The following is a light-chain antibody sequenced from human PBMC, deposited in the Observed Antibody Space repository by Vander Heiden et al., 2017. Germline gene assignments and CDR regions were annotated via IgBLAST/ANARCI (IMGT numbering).Light chain of an antibody. J-gene: IGLJ3*02. Sequence: QSVLTQPPPASGTPGPRVTIPCSGSSSNIGSNTVNGYQQLPGTAPKLLIYSNNQRPSGVPDRFSGSKSGTSASLAISGLQSEDEADYYCAAWDDSLNVWVFGGGTKLTVL. CDR1: SSNIGSNT. V-gene: IGLV1-44*01. CDR3: AAWDDSLNVWV. CDR2: SNN.